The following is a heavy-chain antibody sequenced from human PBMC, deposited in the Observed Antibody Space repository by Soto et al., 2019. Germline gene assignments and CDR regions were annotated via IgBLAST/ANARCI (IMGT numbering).Heavy chain of an antibody. CDR2: ISAYNGNT. V-gene: IGHV1-18*01. Sequence: ASVKVSCKASGYTFTSYGISWVRQAPGQGLEWMGWISAYNGNTNYAQKLQGRVTMTTDTSTSTAYLELRSLRSDDTPVYYCARDGCSSTSCYTDRYYYYGMDVWGQATPVTVSS. D-gene: IGHD2-2*02. CDR1: GYTFTSYG. J-gene: IGHJ6*02. CDR3: ARDGCSSTSCYTDRYYYYGMDV.